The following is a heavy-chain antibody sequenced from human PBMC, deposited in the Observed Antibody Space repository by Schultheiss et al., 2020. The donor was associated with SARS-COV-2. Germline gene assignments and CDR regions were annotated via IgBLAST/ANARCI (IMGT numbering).Heavy chain of an antibody. Sequence: GGSLRLSCTASGFTFSNYAMSWVRQAPGKGLEWVSAISGSGGSTYYADSVKGRFTISRDNSKNTLYLQMNSLRAEDTAVYYCAKILWGIVVVPAAHDPDAFDIWGQGTMVTVSS. D-gene: IGHD2-2*01. J-gene: IGHJ3*02. CDR1: GFTFSNYA. CDR3: AKILWGIVVVPAAHDPDAFDI. CDR2: ISGSGGST. V-gene: IGHV3-23*01.